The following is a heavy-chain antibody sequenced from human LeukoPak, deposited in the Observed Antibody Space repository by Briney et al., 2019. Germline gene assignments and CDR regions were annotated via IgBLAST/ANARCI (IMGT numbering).Heavy chain of an antibody. Sequence: SETLSLTCTVSGGSISSYYWSWIRQPPGKGLEWIGYIFHTGHTSYNPSLKSRVTISVDMSKNNLSLRLTSVTAADTAVYYCARGFYGAGSHFDYWGQGTLVTVSS. CDR3: ARGFYGAGSHFDY. V-gene: IGHV4-59*12. CDR2: IFHTGHT. J-gene: IGHJ4*02. CDR1: GGSISSYY. D-gene: IGHD3-10*01.